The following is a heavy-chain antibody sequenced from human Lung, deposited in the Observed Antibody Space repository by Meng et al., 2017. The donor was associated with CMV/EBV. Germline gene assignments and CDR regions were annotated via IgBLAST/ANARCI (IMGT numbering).Heavy chain of an antibody. CDR3: ARDSDDYDFWSAYYTDAFDF. CDR2: ITGDSTYK. V-gene: IGHV3-21*01. CDR1: GFTFGSHS. Sequence: GXXRLSCAASGFTFGSHSMNWVRQAPGKGLEWVSSITGDSTYKHYADSLKGRFTISRDNAKNSLYLQMNSLRAEDTAVYYCARDSDDYDFWSAYYTDAFDFXGQGTMVTVSS. D-gene: IGHD3-3*01. J-gene: IGHJ3*01.